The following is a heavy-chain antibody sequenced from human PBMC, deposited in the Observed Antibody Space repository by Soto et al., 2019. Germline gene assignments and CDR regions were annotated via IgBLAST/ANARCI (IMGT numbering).Heavy chain of an antibody. CDR1: GFNFSSYG. D-gene: IGHD5-12*01. V-gene: IGHV3-33*01. Sequence: GSLRLSCAASGFNFSSYGMHWVRQAPGKGLEWVAVIWYDGSNKYYADSVKGRFTISRDNSKNTLYLQMNSLRAEDTAVYYCAGTYSGYDYEPWFDPWGQGTLVTVSS. J-gene: IGHJ5*02. CDR2: IWYDGSNK. CDR3: AGTYSGYDYEPWFDP.